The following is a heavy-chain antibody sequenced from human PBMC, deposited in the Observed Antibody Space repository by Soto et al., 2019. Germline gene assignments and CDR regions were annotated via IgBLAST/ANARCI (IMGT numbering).Heavy chain of an antibody. CDR1: GYTFTGYY. CDR3: ARGPGGLAARRYYFDY. D-gene: IGHD6-6*01. J-gene: IGHJ4*02. V-gene: IGHV1-2*02. CDR2: INPNSGGT. Sequence: ASVKVSCKASGYTFTGYYMHWVRQAPGQGLEWMGWINPNSGGTNYAQKFQGRVTMTRDTSISTAYMELSRLRSDDTAVYYCARGPGGLAARRYYFDYWGQGTLVTV.